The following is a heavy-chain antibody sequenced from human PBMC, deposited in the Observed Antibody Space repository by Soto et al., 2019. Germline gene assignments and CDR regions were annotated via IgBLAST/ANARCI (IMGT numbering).Heavy chain of an antibody. CDR1: GFTFDDYA. D-gene: IGHD3-10*01. CDR3: AKEMRFGEPYYFDY. Sequence: GGSLRLSCAASGFTFDDYAMHWVRQAPGKGLEWVSGISGSGGSTYYADSVKGRFTISRDNSKNTLYLQMNSLRAEDTAVYYCAKEMRFGEPYYFDYWGQGTLVTVSS. J-gene: IGHJ4*02. V-gene: IGHV3-23*01. CDR2: ISGSGGST.